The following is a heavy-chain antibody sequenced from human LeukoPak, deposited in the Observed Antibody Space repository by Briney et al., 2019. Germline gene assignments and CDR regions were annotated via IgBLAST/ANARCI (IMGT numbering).Heavy chain of an antibody. CDR1: GYTFIGYY. CDR2: INPNSGDT. V-gene: IGHV1-2*02. J-gene: IGHJ3*02. Sequence: GASVKVSCKASGYTFIGYYMHWVRQAPGQGLEWMGWINPNSGDTRYAQKFQGRVTMTRDTSISTAYMELSRLRSDDTAVYYCARRIAARRAFDIWGQGTMVTVSS. CDR3: ARRIAARRAFDI. D-gene: IGHD6-6*01.